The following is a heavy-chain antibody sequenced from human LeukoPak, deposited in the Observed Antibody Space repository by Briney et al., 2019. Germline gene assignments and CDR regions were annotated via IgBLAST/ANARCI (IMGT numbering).Heavy chain of an antibody. V-gene: IGHV4-4*07. Sequence: SETLSLTCTVSGGSISNYYWNWIRQPAGKGLEWIGRIYSSGNTNYNPSLKSRVTLSVDTSKKQFSLKLSSLTAADTAVYYCARHRDDILTANHPEIFDYWGQGNLVTVSS. J-gene: IGHJ4*02. CDR3: ARHRDDILTANHPEIFDY. CDR2: IYSSGNT. D-gene: IGHD3-9*01. CDR1: GGSISNYY.